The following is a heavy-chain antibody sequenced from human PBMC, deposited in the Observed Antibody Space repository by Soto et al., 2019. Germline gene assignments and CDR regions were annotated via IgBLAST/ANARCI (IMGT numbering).Heavy chain of an antibody. CDR2: TYFRSKWYN. D-gene: IGHD5-12*01. J-gene: IGHJ5*02. CDR1: GDSVSSNTAS. CDR3: AKGDNLGPKSGYAFDP. Sequence: SQTLSLTCAISGDSVSSNTASWNWIRQSPSRGLEWLGRTYFRSKWYNDYAVSVRSRIIINPDTSNNQFSLQLNSVTPEDTAVYFCAKGDNLGPKSGYAFDPWGQGIMVTVSS. V-gene: IGHV6-1*01.